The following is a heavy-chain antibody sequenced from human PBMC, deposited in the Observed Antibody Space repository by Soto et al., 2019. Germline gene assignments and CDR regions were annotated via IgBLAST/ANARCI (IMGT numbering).Heavy chain of an antibody. J-gene: IGHJ4*02. D-gene: IGHD6-19*01. CDR2: IYYSGCT. CDR1: GGSVSSGSYY. Sequence: QVQLQESGPGLVKPSETLSLTCTVSGGSVSSGSYYWRWIRQPPGKGLEWIWYIYYSGCTNYNPSLKSRVTISVDTAKNQFSLKLSSVTAADTAVYYCARAGSGWYNYWGQGTLVSVSS. V-gene: IGHV4-61*01. CDR3: ARAGSGWYNY.